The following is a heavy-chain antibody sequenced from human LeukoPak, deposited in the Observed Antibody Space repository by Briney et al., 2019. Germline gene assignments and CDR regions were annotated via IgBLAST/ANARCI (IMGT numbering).Heavy chain of an antibody. CDR3: ASIFWGYCSSTSCYVDY. Sequence: GGSLRLSCAASGFTFSSYAMHWVRQAPGEGLEWVAVISYDGSIKHYTDSVRGRFTISRDNSKNTLYLQMSSLRAEDTAVYYGASIFWGYCSSTSCYVDYWGQGTLVSVSS. J-gene: IGHJ4*02. CDR2: ISYDGSIK. CDR1: GFTFSSYA. D-gene: IGHD2-2*01. V-gene: IGHV3-30-3*01.